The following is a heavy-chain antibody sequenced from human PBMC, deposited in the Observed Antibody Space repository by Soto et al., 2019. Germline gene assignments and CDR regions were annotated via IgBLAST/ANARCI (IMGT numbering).Heavy chain of an antibody. Sequence: VQLLESGGGLVPPGGSLRLSCAASGLIFSDYAMSWVRQAPGQGLEWVASVSGSGDMTYYADSVKGRFTISRDNSKNTVQLQMNSLRADDTAIYYCTKDKDRGGDNYPPFDYGGEGTLSTVSS. CDR3: TKDKDRGGDNYPPFDY. CDR2: VSGSGDMT. D-gene: IGHD4-17*01. CDR1: GLIFSDYA. V-gene: IGHV3-23*01. J-gene: IGHJ4*02.